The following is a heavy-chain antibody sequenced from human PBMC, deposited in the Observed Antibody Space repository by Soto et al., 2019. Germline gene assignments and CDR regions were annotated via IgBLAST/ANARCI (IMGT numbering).Heavy chain of an antibody. Sequence: PGGSLRLSCVASGFTFSTYAMSWVRQAPGKGLEWVSVTTGSGGKTYYADSVKGRFTISRDNSNNTLYLQMNGLRAEDTAVYYCAKESVNWGNNYYYYYSLDVWGLGATVTVSS. V-gene: IGHV3-23*01. CDR1: GFTFSTYA. J-gene: IGHJ6*02. CDR3: AKESVNWGNNYYYYYSLDV. D-gene: IGHD7-27*01. CDR2: TTGSGGKT.